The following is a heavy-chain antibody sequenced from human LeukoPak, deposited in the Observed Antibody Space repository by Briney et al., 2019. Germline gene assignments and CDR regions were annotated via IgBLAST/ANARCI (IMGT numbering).Heavy chain of an antibody. CDR3: ATGIYFDF. J-gene: IGHJ4*02. Sequence: GGSLRLSCAASGFTFSSYWMSWVRQAPGKGLEWVARVKSEPNGGTTDYAAPVKGRFTISRDDSKNTVYLQMNSLKTEDTAVYYCATGIYFDFWGRGTLVTVSS. CDR1: GFTFSSYW. CDR2: VKSEPNGGTT. V-gene: IGHV3-15*01.